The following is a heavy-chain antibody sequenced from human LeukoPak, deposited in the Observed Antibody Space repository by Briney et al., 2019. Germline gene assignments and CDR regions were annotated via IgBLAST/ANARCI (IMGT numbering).Heavy chain of an antibody. J-gene: IGHJ3*02. V-gene: IGHV1-2*02. CDR2: INPNSGGT. Sequence: ASVKVSCKASGYTFTGYYMHWVRQAPGQGLEWMGWINPNSGGTNYAQKFQGRVTMTRDTSISTAYMELSRLRSDDTAVYYCARVLPGSGSYAFDIWGQGTMVTVSS. CDR1: GYTFTGYY. CDR3: ARVLPGSGSYAFDI. D-gene: IGHD3-10*01.